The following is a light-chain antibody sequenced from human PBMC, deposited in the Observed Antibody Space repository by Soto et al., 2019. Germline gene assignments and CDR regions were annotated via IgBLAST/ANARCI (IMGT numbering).Light chain of an antibody. CDR3: QQYNNWPPWT. J-gene: IGKJ1*01. Sequence: EIVMTQSPATLSVSPGERATLSCRASQSVRSNLAWCQQKPGHAPRLLIYGASTRATGIPARFSGSGSGTEFTLTITILQSEDFAVYYCQQYNNWPPWTFGQGTKVEIK. CDR1: QSVRSN. V-gene: IGKV3-15*01. CDR2: GAS.